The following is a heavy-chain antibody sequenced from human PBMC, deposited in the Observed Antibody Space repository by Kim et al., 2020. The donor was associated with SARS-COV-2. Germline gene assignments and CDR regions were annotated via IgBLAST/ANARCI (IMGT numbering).Heavy chain of an antibody. J-gene: IGHJ4*02. Sequence: LKRRVTIAVDTSKNQFSLKLGSVAAADTAVYYCARLGWFGELLYLYYFDYWGQGTLVTVSS. D-gene: IGHD3-10*01. CDR3: ARLGWFGELLYLYYFDY. V-gene: IGHV4-39*01.